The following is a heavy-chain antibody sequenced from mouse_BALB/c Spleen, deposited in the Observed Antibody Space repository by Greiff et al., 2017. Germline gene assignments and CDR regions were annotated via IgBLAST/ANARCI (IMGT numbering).Heavy chain of an antibody. V-gene: IGHV1-9*01. CDR1: GYTFSSYW. CDR3: ASPYGNYLFAY. J-gene: IGHJ3*01. D-gene: IGHD2-1*01. Sequence: VQLVESGAELMKPGASVKISCKATGYTFSSYWIEWVKQRPGHGLEWIGEILPGSGSTNYNEKFKGKATFTADTSSNTAYMQLSSLTSEDSAVYYCASPYGNYLFAYWGQGTLVTVSA. CDR2: ILPGSGST.